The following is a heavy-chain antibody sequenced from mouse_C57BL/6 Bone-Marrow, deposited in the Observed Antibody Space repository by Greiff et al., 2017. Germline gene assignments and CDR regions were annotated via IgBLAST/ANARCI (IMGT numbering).Heavy chain of an antibody. Sequence: VQLQQSGPELVKPGASVKISCKASGYSFTGYYMNWVKQSPEKSLEWIGEINPSTGGTTSNQKFKAKATLTVDKSSSTAYIQLKSLTSEDSAVYYCARGIYYGYAWFAYWGQGTLVTVSA. V-gene: IGHV1-42*01. CDR3: ARGIYYGYAWFAY. CDR1: GYSFTGYY. D-gene: IGHD2-2*01. CDR2: INPSTGGT. J-gene: IGHJ3*01.